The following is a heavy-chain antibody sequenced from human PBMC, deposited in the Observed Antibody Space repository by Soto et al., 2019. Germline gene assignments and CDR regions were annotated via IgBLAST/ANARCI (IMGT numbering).Heavy chain of an antibody. V-gene: IGHV1-8*01. CDR2: MNPNSGNT. D-gene: IGHD6-6*01. J-gene: IGHJ4*02. CDR1: GYTFTSYD. Sequence: QVQLVQSGDEVKKPGASVKDSCKASGYTFTSYDINWLRQATGQQLEWMGWMNPNSGNTGYAQKFQGRVTMTRNTSISTAYMELSSLRSEDTAVYYCARGLGYSSSSIEGYWGQGTLVTVSS. CDR3: ARGLGYSSSSIEGY.